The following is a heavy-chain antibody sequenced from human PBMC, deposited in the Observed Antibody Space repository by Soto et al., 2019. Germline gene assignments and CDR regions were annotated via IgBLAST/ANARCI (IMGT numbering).Heavy chain of an antibody. V-gene: IGHV4-59*01. CDR3: ARVTDSDAFDI. CDR2: IYYSGST. Sequence: SETLSLTCTVSGGSISSYYWSWIRQPPGKGLEWIGYIYYSGSTNYNPSLKSRVTISVDTSKNQFSLKLSSVTAADTAVYYCARVTDSDAFDIWGQGTMVTVSS. J-gene: IGHJ3*02. D-gene: IGHD5-18*01. CDR1: GGSISSYY.